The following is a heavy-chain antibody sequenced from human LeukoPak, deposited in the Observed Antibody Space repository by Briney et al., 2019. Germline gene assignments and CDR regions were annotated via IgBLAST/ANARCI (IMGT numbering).Heavy chain of an antibody. V-gene: IGHV3-23*01. CDR3: AKNRGGSYYSGSDY. J-gene: IGHJ4*02. D-gene: IGHD1-26*01. CDR2: VRGSDAGT. CDR1: KFTFSSYW. Sequence: GGSLRLSCAASKFTFSSYWMSWVRQAPGKGLEWVSAVRGSDAGTSYADSVKGRFTISRDNSKNTLYLQMNSLRAEDTAVYYCAKNRGGSYYSGSDYWGQGTLVTVSS.